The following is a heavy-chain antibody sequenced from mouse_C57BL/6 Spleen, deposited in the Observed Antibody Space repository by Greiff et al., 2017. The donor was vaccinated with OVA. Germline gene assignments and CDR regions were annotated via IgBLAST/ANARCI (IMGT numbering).Heavy chain of an antibody. CDR2: IYPGDGDT. CDR3: ARGGYDGYYVGAMDY. Sequence: VKLQQSGPELVKPGASVKISCKASGYAFSSSWMNWVKQRPGKGLEWIGRIYPGDGDTNYNGKFKGKATLTADKSSSTAYMQLSSLTSEVSAVYFCARGGYDGYYVGAMDYWGQGTSVTVSS. D-gene: IGHD2-3*01. V-gene: IGHV1-82*01. CDR1: GYAFSSSW. J-gene: IGHJ4*01.